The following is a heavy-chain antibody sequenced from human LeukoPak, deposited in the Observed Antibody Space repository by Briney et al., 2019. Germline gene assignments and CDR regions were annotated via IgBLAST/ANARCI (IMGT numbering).Heavy chain of an antibody. D-gene: IGHD1-26*01. J-gene: IGHJ4*02. CDR2: ISSNGGST. CDR1: GFTFSSYA. Sequence: GGSLRLSCAASGFTFSSYAMHWVRQAPGKGLEYVSAISSNGGSTYYANSVKGRFTISRDNSKNTLYLQMGSLRDEDTAVYYCARNVGRSDYWGQGTLVTVSS. V-gene: IGHV3-64*01. CDR3: ARNVGRSDY.